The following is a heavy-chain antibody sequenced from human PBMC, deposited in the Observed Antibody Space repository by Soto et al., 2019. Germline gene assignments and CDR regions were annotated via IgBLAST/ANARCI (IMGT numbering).Heavy chain of an antibody. J-gene: IGHJ6*02. D-gene: IGHD1-26*01. CDR3: ARDGKDLGYYYYYNGMDG. CDR1: GSTFSDYY. Sequence: GGSLRLSCAASGSTFSDYYMSWIRQAPGKGLEWVSYISSSGSTIYYADSVKGRFTISRDNAKNSLYLQMNSLRAEDTAVYYCARDGKDLGYYYYYNGMDGWGQGTKVTVSS. V-gene: IGHV3-11*01. CDR2: ISSSGSTI.